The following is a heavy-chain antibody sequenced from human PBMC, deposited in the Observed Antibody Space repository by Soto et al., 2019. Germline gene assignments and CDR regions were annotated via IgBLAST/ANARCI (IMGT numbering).Heavy chain of an antibody. J-gene: IGHJ4*02. CDR3: AKEGGLSGSYYISSSYYFDY. V-gene: IGHV3-30*18. D-gene: IGHD1-26*01. CDR1: GFTFSSYG. CDR2: ISYDGSNT. Sequence: GGSLRRSCAASGFTFSSYGMHWVRQAQGKGLEWVAIISYDGSNTYYADSVKGRFTISRDNSKNTLYLQMNSLRAEDTSVYYCAKEGGLSGSYYISSSYYFDYWGQGTLVTVSS.